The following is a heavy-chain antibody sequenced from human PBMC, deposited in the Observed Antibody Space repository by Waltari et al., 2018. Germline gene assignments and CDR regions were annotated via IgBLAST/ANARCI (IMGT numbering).Heavy chain of an antibody. J-gene: IGHJ4*02. Sequence: EVQLVESGGGLVQPGRSLRLSCAASGFTFDDYAMHWARQAPGKGLEWVSGISWNSGSIGYADSVKGRFTISRDNAKNSLYLQMNSLRAEDTALYYCAKAVVGATIDYWGQGTLVTVSS. CDR1: GFTFDDYA. D-gene: IGHD1-26*01. V-gene: IGHV3-9*01. CDR3: AKAVVGATIDY. CDR2: ISWNSGSI.